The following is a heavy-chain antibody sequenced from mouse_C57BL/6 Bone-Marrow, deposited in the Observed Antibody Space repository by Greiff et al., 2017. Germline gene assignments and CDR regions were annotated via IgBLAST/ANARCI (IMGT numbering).Heavy chain of an antibody. Sequence: HVQLQQSGAELAKPGASVQLSCKASGYTFTSYWMHWVKQRPGQGLEWIGYINPSSGYTKYNQKFKDKATLTADKSSSTAYMQLGSLAYDAFAVYYCARSGYYSNYVLFDYWGPGTTLTVSS. CDR3: ARSGYYSNYVLFDY. CDR2: INPSSGYT. CDR1: GYTFTSYW. V-gene: IGHV1-7*01. J-gene: IGHJ2*01. D-gene: IGHD2-5*01.